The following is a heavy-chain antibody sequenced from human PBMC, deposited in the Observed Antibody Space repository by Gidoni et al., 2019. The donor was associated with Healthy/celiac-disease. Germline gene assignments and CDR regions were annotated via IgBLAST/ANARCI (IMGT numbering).Heavy chain of an antibody. CDR2: ISGSVGST. CDR3: AKVGRGGDYVVY. CDR1: GFTFSSYA. V-gene: IGHV3-23*01. J-gene: IGHJ4*02. D-gene: IGHD3-10*01. Sequence: EVQLLESGGGLVQPGGALRLYCQASGFTFSSYAMSLVRQAPGKGLEWVSAISGSVGSTYYADSVKARFTISRDNSKNTLYLQMNSLRAEDTAVYYCAKVGRGGDYVVYWGQGTLVTVSS.